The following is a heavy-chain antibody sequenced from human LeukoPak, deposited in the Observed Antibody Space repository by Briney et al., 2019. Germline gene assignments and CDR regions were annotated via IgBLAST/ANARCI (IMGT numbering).Heavy chain of an antibody. CDR2: IYYGGST. CDR1: GGSISSSSYY. V-gene: IGHV4-39*07. Sequence: SETLSLTCTVSGGSISSSSYYWGWIRQPPGKGLEWIGSIYYGGSTYYNPSLKSRVTISVDTSKNQFSLKVSSVTAADTAVYYCARGAVAADYWGQGTLVTVSS. J-gene: IGHJ4*02. D-gene: IGHD6-19*01. CDR3: ARGAVAADY.